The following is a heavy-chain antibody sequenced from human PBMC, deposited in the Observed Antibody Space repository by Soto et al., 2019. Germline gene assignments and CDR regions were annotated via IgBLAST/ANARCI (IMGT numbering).Heavy chain of an antibody. D-gene: IGHD6-13*01. CDR1: GYTFTSYD. CDR2: MNPNSGNT. V-gene: IGHV1-8*01. J-gene: IGHJ5*02. Sequence: ASVKFSCKASGYTFTSYDINWVRQATGQGLEWMGWMNPNSGNTGYAQKFQGRVTMTRNTSISTAYMELSSLRSEDTAVYYCARDPVSSWYWGVENWLDPWGQGTLVTVSS. CDR3: ARDPVSSWYWGVENWLDP.